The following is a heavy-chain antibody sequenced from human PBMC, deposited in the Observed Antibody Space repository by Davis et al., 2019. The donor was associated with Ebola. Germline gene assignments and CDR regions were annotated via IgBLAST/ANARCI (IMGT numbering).Heavy chain of an antibody. CDR1: GFTFSSYS. CDR2: ISSSSSYI. V-gene: IGHV3-21*01. CDR3: ARDGGDYPLDY. J-gene: IGHJ4*02. D-gene: IGHD4-17*01. Sequence: GESLKISCAASGFTFSSYSMNWVRQAPGKGLEWVSSISSSSSYIYYADSVKGRFTISRDNTKNSLYLQMNSLRAEDTAVYYCARDGGDYPLDYWGQGTLVTVSS.